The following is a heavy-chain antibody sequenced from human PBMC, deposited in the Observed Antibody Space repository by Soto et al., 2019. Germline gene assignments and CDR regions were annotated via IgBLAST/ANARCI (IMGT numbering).Heavy chain of an antibody. D-gene: IGHD6-19*01. CDR2: ISSSGSTI. CDR3: ARDFPSPLDDKTGYSSGWYPLGYFDY. Sequence: GGSLRLSCAASGFTFSSYEMNWVRQAPGKGLEWVSYISSSGSTIYYADSVKGRFTISRDNAKNSLYLQMNSLRAEGTAVYYCARDFPSPLDDKTGYSSGWYPLGYFDYWGQGTLVTVSS. V-gene: IGHV3-48*03. J-gene: IGHJ4*02. CDR1: GFTFSSYE.